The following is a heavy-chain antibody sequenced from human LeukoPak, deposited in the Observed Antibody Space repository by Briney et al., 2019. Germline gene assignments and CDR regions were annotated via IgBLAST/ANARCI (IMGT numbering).Heavy chain of an antibody. Sequence: SETLSLTCAVYGGSFNDYYCSWIRQPPGKGLEWIGEISQSEGTHYNPSLKSRVIMSVDTSKKQCSLKLSSVTAAETAVYYCARGTDRSKTGYWGQGTLVTVSS. CDR2: ISQSEGT. D-gene: IGHD1-26*01. CDR1: GGSFNDYY. V-gene: IGHV4-34*01. CDR3: ARGTDRSKTGY. J-gene: IGHJ4*02.